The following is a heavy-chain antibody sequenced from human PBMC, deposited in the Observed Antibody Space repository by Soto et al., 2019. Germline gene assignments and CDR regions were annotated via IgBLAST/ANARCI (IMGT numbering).Heavy chain of an antibody. J-gene: IGHJ4*02. D-gene: IGHD3-3*01. CDR2: IYYSGST. V-gene: IGHV4-39*01. CDR1: GGSISSSSYY. CDR3: ASGGEFLEWLSPDYFDY. Sequence: PSETLSLTCTVSGGSISSSSYYWGWIRQPPGKGLEWIGSIYYSGSTYYNPSLKSRVTISVDTSKNQFSLKLSSVTAADTAVYYCASGGEFLEWLSPDYFDYWGQGTLVTVSS.